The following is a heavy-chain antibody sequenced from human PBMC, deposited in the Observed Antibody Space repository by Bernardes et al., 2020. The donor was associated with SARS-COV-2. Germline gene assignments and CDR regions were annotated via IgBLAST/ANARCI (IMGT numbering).Heavy chain of an antibody. CDR2: INSDGRTT. CDR3: VRGPGDDDGWFEY. D-gene: IGHD6-19*01. V-gene: IGHV3-74*01. Sequence: GGSLRLSCAASGFTFSTYWMNWVRQAPGKGLMWVSRINSDGRTTPYADSVKGRFTISRDNTKNTLYLQMNSLRAEDTGVYYCVRGPGDDDGWFEYWGQGTLGTVSS. J-gene: IGHJ4*02. CDR1: GFTFSTYW.